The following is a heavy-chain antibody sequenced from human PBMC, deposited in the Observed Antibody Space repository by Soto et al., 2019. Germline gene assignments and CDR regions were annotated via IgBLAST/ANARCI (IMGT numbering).Heavy chain of an antibody. J-gene: IGHJ4*02. CDR3: ARWLQPRNYFDY. V-gene: IGHV1-69*12. Sequence: QVQRVQSGAEVKKPGSSVKVSCKASGGTFSSYAISWVRQAPGQGLEWMGGIIPIFGTAHYAQKFQGRVTITADESTSTAYMELSSLRSEDTAVYYCARWLQPRNYFDYWGQGTLVTVSS. D-gene: IGHD5-12*01. CDR1: GGTFSSYA. CDR2: IIPIFGTA.